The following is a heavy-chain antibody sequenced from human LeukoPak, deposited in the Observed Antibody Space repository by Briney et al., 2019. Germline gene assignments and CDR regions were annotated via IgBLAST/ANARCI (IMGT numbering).Heavy chain of an antibody. CDR3: NGGDYPYYYGMDV. Sequence: PGGPVRLSCAASGFTLSSYWMRWVRQAPGRGGEGVAHIKQDGSEKYYVDSVKGRCTLSRDNAKNSLYLQMNSLRAEDTAVYYCNGGDYPYYYGMDVWGQGTTVTVSS. CDR1: GFTLSSYW. D-gene: IGHD4-17*01. CDR2: IKQDGSEK. J-gene: IGHJ6*02. V-gene: IGHV3-7*01.